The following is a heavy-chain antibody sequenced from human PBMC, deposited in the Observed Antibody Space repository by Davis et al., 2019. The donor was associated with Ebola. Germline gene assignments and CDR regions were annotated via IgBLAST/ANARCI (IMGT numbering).Heavy chain of an antibody. V-gene: IGHV3-33*08. CDR2: IWYDGSNK. J-gene: IGHJ4*02. D-gene: IGHD2-2*01. CDR3: ARGGYD. CDR1: GFTFDDYA. Sequence: GGSLRLSCAASGFTFDDYAMHWVRQAPGKGLEWVAVIWYDGSNKYYADSVKGRFTISRDNSKNTLYLQMNSLRDEDTAVYYCARGGYDWGQGTLVTVSS.